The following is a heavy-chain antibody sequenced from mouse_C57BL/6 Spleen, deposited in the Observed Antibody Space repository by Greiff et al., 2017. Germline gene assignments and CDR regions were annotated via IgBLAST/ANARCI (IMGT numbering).Heavy chain of an antibody. V-gene: IGHV2-6-1*01. J-gene: IGHJ1*03. CDR2: IWSDGST. D-gene: IGHD1-1*01. CDR3: ARHRHYGSSDWYFDV. CDR1: GFSLTSYG. Sequence: QVQLKESGPGLVAPSQSLSITCTVSGFSLTSYGVHWVRQPPGKGLEWLVVIWSDGSTTYNSALKSRLSISKDNSKSQVFLKMNSLQTDDTAMYXCARHRHYGSSDWYFDVWGTGTTVTVSS.